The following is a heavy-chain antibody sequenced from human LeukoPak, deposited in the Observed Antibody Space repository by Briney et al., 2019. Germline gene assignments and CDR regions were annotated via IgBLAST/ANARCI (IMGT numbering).Heavy chain of an antibody. CDR3: AKDWGITIFGVVGHLDY. D-gene: IGHD3-3*01. CDR2: ISYDGSNK. CDR1: GFTFSSYG. V-gene: IGHV3-30*18. J-gene: IGHJ4*02. Sequence: GRSLRLSCAASGFTFSSYGMHWVRQAPGKGLEWVAVISYDGSNKYYADSVKGRFTISRDNSKNTLYLQMKSLRAEDTAVYYCAKDWGITIFGVVGHLDYWGQGTLVTVSS.